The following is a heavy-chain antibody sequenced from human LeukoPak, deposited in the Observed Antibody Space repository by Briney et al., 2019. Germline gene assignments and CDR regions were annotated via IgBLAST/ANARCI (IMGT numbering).Heavy chain of an antibody. J-gene: IGHJ4*02. CDR1: GYTFTSYG. CDR2: ISAYNGNT. V-gene: IGHV1-18*01. CDR3: ARDEDVDTATVAVFDY. Sequence: GASVKVSCKASGYTFTSYGISWVRQAPGQGLEWMGWISAYNGNTNYAQKLQGRVTMTTDTSTSTAYMELRSLRSDDTAVCYCARDEDVDTATVAVFDYWGQGTLVTVSS. D-gene: IGHD5-18*01.